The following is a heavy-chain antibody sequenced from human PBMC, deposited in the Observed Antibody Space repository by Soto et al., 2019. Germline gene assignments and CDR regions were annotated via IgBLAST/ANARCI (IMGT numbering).Heavy chain of an antibody. J-gene: IGHJ4*02. CDR1: GGSISTYY. Sequence: PSETLSLTCTVSGGSISTYYWSWIRQPPGKGLEWIGYMYYSGSTNYNPSLKSRVTISVDTSKNQSSLKLSSVTAADTAVYYCARDLGYCSNGVCYHGGYFDHWGQGTLVTVSS. CDR3: ARDLGYCSNGVCYHGGYFDH. D-gene: IGHD2-8*01. CDR2: MYYSGST. V-gene: IGHV4-59*01.